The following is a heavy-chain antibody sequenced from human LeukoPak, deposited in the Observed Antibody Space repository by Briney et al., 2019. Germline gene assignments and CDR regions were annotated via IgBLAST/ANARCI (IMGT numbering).Heavy chain of an antibody. CDR1: GFTFSSYV. D-gene: IGHD1-26*01. Sequence: PGGSLRLSCAASGFTFSSYVMYWVRQAPGKGLEYVSGISSNGDRTYYANSVKGRFTISRDNSKNTLYLQMGSLRAEDMAVYYCATVRVGDSRDFDYWGQGTLVTVSS. CDR3: ATVRVGDSRDFDY. V-gene: IGHV3-64*01. CDR2: ISSNGDRT. J-gene: IGHJ4*02.